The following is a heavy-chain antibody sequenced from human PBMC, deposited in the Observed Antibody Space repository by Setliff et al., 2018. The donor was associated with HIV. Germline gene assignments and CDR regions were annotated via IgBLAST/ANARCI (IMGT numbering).Heavy chain of an antibody. J-gene: IGHJ4*01. CDR2: IRSKANSYAT. D-gene: IGHD3-3*01. V-gene: IGHV3-73*01. CDR3: ARERLAYYDFWSGYPPFDY. Sequence: GGSLRLSCAASGFTFSGSAMHWVRQASGKGLEWVGRIRSKANSYATAYAASVKGRFTISRDDSKNTAYLQMNSLRADDTAVYYCARERLAYYDFWSGYPPFDYWGQGRLVTVSS. CDR1: GFTFSGSA.